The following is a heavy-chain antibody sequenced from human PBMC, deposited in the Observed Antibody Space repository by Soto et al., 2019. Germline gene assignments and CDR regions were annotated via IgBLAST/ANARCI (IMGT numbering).Heavy chain of an antibody. CDR2: IYWDDDK. J-gene: IGHJ5*02. V-gene: IGHV2-5*02. D-gene: IGHD4-17*01. CDR1: GFSLSTSGVG. Sequence: QITLKESGPTLVNPTQTLTLTCTFSGFSLSTSGVGVGWIRQPPGKALEWLALIYWDDDKRYSPSLKSRLTITKDTSKNQVVLTMANMDPVDTATYHCAHRPQTTVTTSDNWFDPWGQGTLVTVSS. CDR3: AHRPQTTVTTSDNWFDP.